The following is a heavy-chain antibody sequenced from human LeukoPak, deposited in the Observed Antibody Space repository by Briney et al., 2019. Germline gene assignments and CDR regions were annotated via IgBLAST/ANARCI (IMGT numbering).Heavy chain of an antibody. Sequence: ASVKVSCKASGYNFRSYGIGWVRQAPRQGLEWMGWITAGNGNTNYAQKVQGRVTMTTDTSTSTAYMELRSLRSDDTAVYFCARDLARVYSYGYNAFDIWGQGTMVTVSS. V-gene: IGHV1-18*01. CDR2: ITAGNGNT. CDR1: GYNFRSYG. J-gene: IGHJ3*02. D-gene: IGHD5-18*01. CDR3: ARDLARVYSYGYNAFDI.